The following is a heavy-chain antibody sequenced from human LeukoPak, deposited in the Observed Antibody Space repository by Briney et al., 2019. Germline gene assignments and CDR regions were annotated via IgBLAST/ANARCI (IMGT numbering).Heavy chain of an antibody. V-gene: IGHV4-34*01. D-gene: IGHD2-8*01. Sequence: SETLSLTCAVYGGSFSGYYWSWIRQPPGKGREWIGEINHSGSTNYNPSLKSRVTISVDTSKNQFSLKLSSVNAADTAVYYCARGRYCPNGVCPDYYYYMDVWGKGTTVTVSS. CDR2: INHSGST. CDR3: ARGRYCPNGVCPDYYYYMDV. CDR1: GGSFSGYY. J-gene: IGHJ6*03.